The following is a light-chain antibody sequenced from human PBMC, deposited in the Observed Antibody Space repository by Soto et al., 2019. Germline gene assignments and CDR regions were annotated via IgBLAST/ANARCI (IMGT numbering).Light chain of an antibody. Sequence: DIQMTQSPSTLSGSVGDRVTITCRSSQTISSWLAWYQQKPGKAPKLLIYKASTLKSGVPSRFSGSGSGTEYILNISSMQPDDFAAYYCQHYNSYSESFGQGTKVELK. CDR1: QTISSW. CDR3: QHYNSYSES. V-gene: IGKV1-5*03. CDR2: KAS. J-gene: IGKJ1*01.